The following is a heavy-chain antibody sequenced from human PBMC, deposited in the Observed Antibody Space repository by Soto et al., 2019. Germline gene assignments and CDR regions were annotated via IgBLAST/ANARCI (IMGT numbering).Heavy chain of an antibody. CDR1: GFTFSSYA. Sequence: GGSLRLSCAASGFTFSSYAMSWVRQAPGKGLEWVSAISGSGGSTYYADSVEGRFTTSRDNSKNTLYLQMNSLRAEDTAVYYCAKDRVGDRYYYYGMDVWGQGTTVTVSS. J-gene: IGHJ6*02. CDR2: ISGSGGST. V-gene: IGHV3-23*01. D-gene: IGHD3-10*01. CDR3: AKDRVGDRYYYYGMDV.